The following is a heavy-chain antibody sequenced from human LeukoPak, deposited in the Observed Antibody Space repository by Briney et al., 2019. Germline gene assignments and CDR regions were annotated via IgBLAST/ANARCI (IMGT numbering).Heavy chain of an antibody. CDR3: ARDRRIAALPRQH. CDR2: ISSSGSTI. CDR1: GFTFSDYY. Sequence: GGSLRLSCAASGFTFSDYYMSWIRQAPGKGLEWVSYISSSGSTIYCADSVKGRFTISRDNAKNSLYLQMNSLRAEDTAVYYCARDRRIAALPRQHWGQGTLVTVSS. V-gene: IGHV3-11*04. D-gene: IGHD6-6*01. J-gene: IGHJ1*01.